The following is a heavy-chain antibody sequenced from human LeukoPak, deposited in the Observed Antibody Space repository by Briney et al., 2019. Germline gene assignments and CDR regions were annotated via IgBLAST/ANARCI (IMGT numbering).Heavy chain of an antibody. J-gene: IGHJ4*02. D-gene: IGHD5-24*01. V-gene: IGHV3-7*03. CDR1: GFMFSSSW. Sequence: QSGGSLRLSCAASGFMFSSSWMSWVRLAPGKGLEWVANIKEDGTETYYVDSVKGRFTISRDNAKNSLYLQMNSLRVEDTAVYYCAKEGRSLQTYWGRGTLVTVSS. CDR3: AKEGRSLQTY. CDR2: IKEDGTET.